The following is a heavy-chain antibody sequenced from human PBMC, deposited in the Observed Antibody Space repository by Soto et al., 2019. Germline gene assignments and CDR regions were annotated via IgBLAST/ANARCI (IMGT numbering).Heavy chain of an antibody. D-gene: IGHD1-7*01. CDR1: EFTFSTYF. V-gene: IGHV3-30*02. Sequence: GSLRLSCKASEFTFSTYFMHWVRQAPGKGLEWVANIRQDGSNKYYADSVKGRFTISRDNSKNTLYLQMNSLRAEDTAVYYCARGGNWNYTERYYGMDVWGQGTTVTVSS. CDR2: IRQDGSNK. CDR3: ARGGNWNYTERYYGMDV. J-gene: IGHJ6*02.